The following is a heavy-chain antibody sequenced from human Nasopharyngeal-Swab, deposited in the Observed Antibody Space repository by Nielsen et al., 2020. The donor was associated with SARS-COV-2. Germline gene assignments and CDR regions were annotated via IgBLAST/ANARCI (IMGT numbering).Heavy chain of an antibody. CDR3: ARQETVMVSYFFDY. J-gene: IGHJ4*02. CDR2: IFFSGTT. V-gene: IGHV4-39*01. Sequence: SDTLSSTFTVLGGSIASHIYSWGWIRQPPGKGLARLGSIFFSGTTYPNPSLKSRVTISVDTSKNQFYLRLRSVTAADAALYYCARQETVMVSYFFDYWGQGTLVTVSS. CDR1: GGSIASHIYS. D-gene: IGHD5-18*01.